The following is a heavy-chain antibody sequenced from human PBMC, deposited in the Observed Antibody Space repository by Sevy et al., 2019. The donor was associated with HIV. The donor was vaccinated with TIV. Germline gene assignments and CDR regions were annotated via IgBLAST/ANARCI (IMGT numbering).Heavy chain of an antibody. CDR1: GFTFSSYA. J-gene: IGHJ5*02. CDR2: TGYDGSKT. CDR3: ARDQHDYAGNLRTGWFDP. Sequence: GGSLRLSCAASGFTFSSYAMHWVRQAPGKGLEWVAVTGYDGSKTNYADSVQGRFTISRDNSKNTLYLQVKSLRTEDTAVYYCARDQHDYAGNLRTGWFDPWGQGTLVTVSS. V-gene: IGHV3-30*04. D-gene: IGHD4-17*01.